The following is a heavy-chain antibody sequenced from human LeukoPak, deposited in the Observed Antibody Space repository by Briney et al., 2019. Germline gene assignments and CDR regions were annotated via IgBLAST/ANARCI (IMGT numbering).Heavy chain of an antibody. D-gene: IGHD6-13*01. J-gene: IGHJ4*02. Sequence: SVKVSCKASGYTFTGYYMHWVRQAPGQGLEWMGRIIPILGIANYAQKFQGRVTITADKSTSTAYMELSSLRSEDTAVYYCARGGIAAAGTRYFDYWGQGTLVTVSS. V-gene: IGHV1-69*04. CDR2: IIPILGIA. CDR3: ARGGIAAAGTRYFDY. CDR1: GYTFTGYY.